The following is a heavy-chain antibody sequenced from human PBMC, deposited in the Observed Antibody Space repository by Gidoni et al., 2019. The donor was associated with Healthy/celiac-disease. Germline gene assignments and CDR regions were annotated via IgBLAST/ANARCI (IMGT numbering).Heavy chain of an antibody. V-gene: IGHV3-53*03. CDR2: FYSGGST. CDR1: GFTVSSNY. J-gene: IGHJ4*02. CDR3: AKRGGYYDSSGYSRNY. Sequence: EVQLVEYGGGLIQPGGSVRLSCAASGFTVSSNYMSWVRQAPGKGLEWVSVFYSGGSTYYADSVKGRFTISRDNSKNTLYLQMNSLRAEDTAVYYCAKRGGYYDSSGYSRNYWGQGTLVTVSS. D-gene: IGHD3-22*01.